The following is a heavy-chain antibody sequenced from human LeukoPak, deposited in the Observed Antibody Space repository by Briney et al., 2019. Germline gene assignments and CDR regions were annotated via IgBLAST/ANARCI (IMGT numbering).Heavy chain of an antibody. D-gene: IGHD3-9*01. J-gene: IGHJ4*02. CDR2: ITWYVGSV. V-gene: IGHV3-9*01. Sequence: PGGSLRLSCAASGFTFDDHAMRWVRQAPGKCLEWVSGITWYVGSVGYADSVKGRFTVSRDNAKNLLFLQLDSVTAEDTAFYFCAKGEILGGLTGWPSKWGQGTLVTVS. CDR1: GFTFDDHA. CDR3: AKGEILGGLTGWPSK.